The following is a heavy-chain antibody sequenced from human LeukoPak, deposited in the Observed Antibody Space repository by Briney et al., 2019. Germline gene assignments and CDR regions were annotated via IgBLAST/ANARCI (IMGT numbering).Heavy chain of an antibody. J-gene: IGHJ4*02. CDR1: GFTFGSYA. D-gene: IGHD2-21*01. CDR3: AEDLSLGLVADFDY. CDR2: ISGSGGST. V-gene: IGHV3-23*01. Sequence: GGSLRLSXAASGFTFGSYAMSWVRQTPGKGLEWVSAISGSGGSTYYADSVKGRFTISRDNSKNTLYLQMNSLRAEDTAVYYCAEDLSLGLVADFDYWGQGTLVTVSS.